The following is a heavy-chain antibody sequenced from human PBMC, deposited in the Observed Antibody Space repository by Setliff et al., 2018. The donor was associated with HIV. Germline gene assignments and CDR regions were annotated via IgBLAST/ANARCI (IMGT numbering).Heavy chain of an antibody. CDR2: ISTSGADT. D-gene: IGHD3-10*02. Sequence: GGSLRLSCAASGFTFSSYAMSWVRQAPGKGLEWVSTISTSGADTYDAHPMKGRFTISRDNSKNTLYLQMNSLTAEDTAVYYCARENYYVTEYWGQGTLVTVSS. V-gene: IGHV3-23*01. CDR3: ARENYYVTEY. CDR1: GFTFSSYA. J-gene: IGHJ4*02.